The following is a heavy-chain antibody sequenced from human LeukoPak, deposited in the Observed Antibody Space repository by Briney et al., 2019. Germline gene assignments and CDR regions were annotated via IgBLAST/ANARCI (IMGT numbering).Heavy chain of an antibody. CDR3: ARDTFQPGLIDS. D-gene: IGHD2-2*01. CDR2: INTDSSDI. Sequence: GGSLRLSCAASGFTFSRYSMKWVRQAPGEGLGWVSYINTDSSDIHYADPVKGRFTISRDNARNTLYLQLSSLRAEDSAVYYCARDTFQPGLIDSWGQGTLVTVSS. CDR1: GFTFSRYS. J-gene: IGHJ4*02. V-gene: IGHV3-21*05.